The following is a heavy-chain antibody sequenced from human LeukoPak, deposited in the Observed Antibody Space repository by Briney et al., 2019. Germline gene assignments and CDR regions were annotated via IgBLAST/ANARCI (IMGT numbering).Heavy chain of an antibody. CDR3: ARDSPAQLLWFGELLVYNWFDP. V-gene: IGHV1-46*01. J-gene: IGHJ5*02. CDR1: GYTFTSYY. D-gene: IGHD3-10*01. CDR2: INPSGGST. Sequence: ASVKVSCKASGYTFTSYYMHWVRQAPGQGLEWMGIINPSGGSTSYAQKFQGRVTMTRDTSTSTVYMELSSLRSEDTAVYYCARDSPAQLLWFGELLVYNWFDPWGQGTLVTVSS.